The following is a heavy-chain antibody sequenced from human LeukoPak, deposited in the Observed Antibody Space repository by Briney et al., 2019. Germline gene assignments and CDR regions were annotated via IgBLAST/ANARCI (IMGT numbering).Heavy chain of an antibody. D-gene: IGHD2-2*01. CDR1: GFTFSSYS. V-gene: IGHV3-21*01. J-gene: IGHJ4*02. CDR2: ISSSSSYI. CDR3: ARGTVVPAASVGYFDY. Sequence: GGSLRLSCAASGFTFSSYSMNWVRQAPGKGLEWVSSISSSSSYIYYADSVKGRFTISRDNAKNSLYLQMNSLRAEDTAVYYCARGTVVPAASVGYFDYWGQGTLVTVSS.